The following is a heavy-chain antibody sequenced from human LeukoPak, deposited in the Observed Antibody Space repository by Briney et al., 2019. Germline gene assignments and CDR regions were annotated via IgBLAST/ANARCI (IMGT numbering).Heavy chain of an antibody. CDR1: EFPFSDSW. D-gene: IGHD1/OR15-1a*01. J-gene: IGHJ6*04. CDR2: IKKDGSGI. Sequence: PGGSLRLSCAVSEFPFSDSWMYWVRQAPGKGPEGVANIKKDGSGISYVDSVQGRFIISRDNAKNSLYLQMNSLRVEDTAVYFCAGGNSMNVWGKGTAVTVSS. CDR3: AGGNSMNV. V-gene: IGHV3-7*03.